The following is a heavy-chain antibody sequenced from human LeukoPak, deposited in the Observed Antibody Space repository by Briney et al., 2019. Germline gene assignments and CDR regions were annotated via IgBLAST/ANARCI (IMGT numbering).Heavy chain of an antibody. Sequence: PSETLSLTCAVYGGSFSGYYWSWIRQPPGKGLEWIGEINHSGSTNYNPSLKSRVTISVDTSKNQFSLKLSSVTAADTAVYYCARHIVVVPAAIPWFDPWGQGTLVTVSS. D-gene: IGHD2-2*01. J-gene: IGHJ5*02. V-gene: IGHV4-34*01. CDR3: ARHIVVVPAAIPWFDP. CDR1: GGSFSGYY. CDR2: INHSGST.